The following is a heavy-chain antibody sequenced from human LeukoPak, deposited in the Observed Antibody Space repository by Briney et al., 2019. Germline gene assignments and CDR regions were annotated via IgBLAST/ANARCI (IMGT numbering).Heavy chain of an antibody. CDR3: AKEIRPNDH. D-gene: IGHD3-16*01. Sequence: GGSLRLSCAASASTFSNDAIHWVRQAPGKGLQWVSSISINADDTHYADSVKGRLTISRDNSKKTLFLQMNSLRVDDTAIYYCAKEIRPNDHWGQGTLVIVSS. CDR1: ASTFSNDA. V-gene: IGHV3-23*01. J-gene: IGHJ4*02. CDR2: ISINADDT.